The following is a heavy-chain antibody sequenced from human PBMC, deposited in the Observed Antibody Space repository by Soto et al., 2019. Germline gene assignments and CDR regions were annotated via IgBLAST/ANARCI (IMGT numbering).Heavy chain of an antibody. CDR3: AREWSDSFDF. V-gene: IGHV2-26*01. D-gene: IGHD2-8*01. CDR2: VFSNDEK. Sequence: QVTLKESGPVLVKPTETLTLTCTVSGFTLRNGGVGVSWIRHPPGKALEWLAHVFSNDEKAYSRSLKTRLAISKDTSKGQVVLTMTNMDPADTGTYYCAREWSDSFDFWGQGTLVTVSS. J-gene: IGHJ4*02. CDR1: GFTLRNGGVG.